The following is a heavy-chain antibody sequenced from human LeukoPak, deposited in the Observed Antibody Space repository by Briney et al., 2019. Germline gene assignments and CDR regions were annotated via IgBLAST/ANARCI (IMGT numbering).Heavy chain of an antibody. V-gene: IGHV3-49*04. CDR2: IRSKAYGGTT. Sequence: GRSLRLSCTASGFTFGDYAMSWVRQAPGKGLEWVCFIRSKAYGGTTEYAASVKGRFTISRDDSKSIAYLQMNSLKTEDTAVYYCTREVATITPYFDYWGQGTLVTASS. D-gene: IGHD5-12*01. CDR1: GFTFGDYA. J-gene: IGHJ4*02. CDR3: TREVATITPYFDY.